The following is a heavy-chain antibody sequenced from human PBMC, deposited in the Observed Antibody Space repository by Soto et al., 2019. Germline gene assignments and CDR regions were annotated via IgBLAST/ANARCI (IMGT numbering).Heavy chain of an antibody. CDR2: ISNDGSST. V-gene: IGHV3-74*01. CDR1: GFTFSSYW. CDR3: ARLPNKSPQN. Sequence: EVHLVESGGGLVQPGGSLRLSCVASGFTFSSYWMHWVRQAPGKGLVCVSSISNDGSSTSYADPVKRRFTISRDNAKNTLYLQMNSLRAEDTAVYYCARLPNKSPQNWGQGTLVIVSP. J-gene: IGHJ1*01.